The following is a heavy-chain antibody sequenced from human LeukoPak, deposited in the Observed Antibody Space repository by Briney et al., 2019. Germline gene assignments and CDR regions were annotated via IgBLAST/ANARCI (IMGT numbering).Heavy chain of an antibody. V-gene: IGHV4-59*02. D-gene: IGHD2-2*03. J-gene: IGHJ4*02. CDR3: ARLDNARGAFDY. CDR2: MYYSGST. CDR1: GGSVSSYF. Sequence: SETLSLTCTVSGGSVSSYFCIWIRQPPGKGLEWIGYMYYSGSTNYNPSLKSRVTMSVDTSKKQFSLQLSSVTAADTAVYYCARLDNARGAFDYWGQGTLVTVSS.